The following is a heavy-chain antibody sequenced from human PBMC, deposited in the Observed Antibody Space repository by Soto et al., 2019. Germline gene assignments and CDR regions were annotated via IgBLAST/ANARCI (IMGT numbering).Heavy chain of an antibody. V-gene: IGHV3-74*01. CDR2: INVDGNTI. Sequence: EVQLVESGGGLVQPGGSLRLSCAASGFSFSTYWMYWVRQAPGKGLVWVSRINVDGNTINYADSVKGRFTVSRDNAKNTLYLQMNSLRAEDTAVYYCARDEGRQGPEYCHPWGQGTLVTVSS. CDR3: ARDEGRQGPEYCHP. J-gene: IGHJ1*01. CDR1: GFSFSTYW.